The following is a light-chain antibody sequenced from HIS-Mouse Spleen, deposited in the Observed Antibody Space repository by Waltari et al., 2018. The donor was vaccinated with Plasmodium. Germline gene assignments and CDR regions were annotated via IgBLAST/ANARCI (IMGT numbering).Light chain of an antibody. CDR3: QQYNSYWT. V-gene: IGKV1-5*03. CDR1: QSISSW. CDR2: KAS. Sequence: DIQMTQSPSTLSASVGARVTITCRASQSISSWLAWYQQKPGKAPKTLVYKASSLESGVPTRCSCSRSVTEFTLTISSLQPDDFSTYYCQQYNSYWTFGQGTKVEIK. J-gene: IGKJ1*01.